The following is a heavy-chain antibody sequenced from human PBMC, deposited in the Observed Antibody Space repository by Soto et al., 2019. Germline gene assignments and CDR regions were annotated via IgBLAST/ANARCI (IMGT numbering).Heavy chain of an antibody. CDR3: AKEPRLQLAY. J-gene: IGHJ4*02. D-gene: IGHD1-1*01. CDR1: GFPFGNYA. CDR2: ISGGGDGT. V-gene: IGHV3-23*01. Sequence: EVHLLESGGGLVQPGGSLRLSCTASGFPFGNYAMYWVRQAPGKGLEWVSGISGGGDGTNYADSVKGRFTVSRDNSRNTMYLQMNSLRAEDTAVYYCAKEPRLQLAYWGPGTLVTVSS.